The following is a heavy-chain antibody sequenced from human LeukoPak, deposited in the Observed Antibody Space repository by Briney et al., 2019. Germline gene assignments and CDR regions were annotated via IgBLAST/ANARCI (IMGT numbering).Heavy chain of an antibody. CDR1: GFTFSSYA. CDR3: AKDRSVVDIVVVPAAFNWFDP. V-gene: IGHV3-23*01. Sequence: GGSLRLSCAASGFTFSSYAMSWVRQAPGKGLEWVSAISGSGGSTYYADSVKGRFTISRDNSKNTLYLQMNSLRAEDTAVYYCAKDRSVVDIVVVPAAFNWFDPWGQGTLVTVPS. J-gene: IGHJ5*02. D-gene: IGHD2-2*01. CDR2: ISGSGGST.